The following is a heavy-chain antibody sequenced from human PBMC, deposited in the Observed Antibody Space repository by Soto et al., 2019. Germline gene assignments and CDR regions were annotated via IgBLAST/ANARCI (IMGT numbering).Heavy chain of an antibody. J-gene: IGHJ3*02. CDR2: ISAYNGNT. D-gene: IGHD1-26*01. Sequence: QVQLVQSGAEVKKPGASVKVSCKASGYTFISNGISWVRQAPGKGLEWMGWISAYNGNTKYAQKFQGRVTVTTDTSTSTAYMELRSLRSDDTAVYYCARDPRYSGSLSGGGDAFDIWGQGTMVTVSS. CDR3: ARDPRYSGSLSGGGDAFDI. V-gene: IGHV1-18*01. CDR1: GYTFISNG.